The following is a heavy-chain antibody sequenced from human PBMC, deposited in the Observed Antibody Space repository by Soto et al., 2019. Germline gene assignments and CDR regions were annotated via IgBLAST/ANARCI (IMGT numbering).Heavy chain of an antibody. CDR3: ARDSTPYSSRSGMDV. J-gene: IGHJ6*02. CDR2: IGTAGDT. CDR1: GFTFSSYD. Sequence: PGGSLRLSCAASGFTFSSYDMHWVRQATGKGLEWVSAIGTAGDTYYPGSVKGRFNISRENAKNSLYLQMNSLRAGDTAVYYCARDSTPYSSRSGMDVWGQGTSVTVSS. V-gene: IGHV3-13*01. D-gene: IGHD6-13*01.